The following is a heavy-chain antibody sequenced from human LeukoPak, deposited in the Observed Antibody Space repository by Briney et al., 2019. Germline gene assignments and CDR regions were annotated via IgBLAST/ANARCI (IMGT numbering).Heavy chain of an antibody. CDR1: GYTFTSYA. Sequence: GASVKVSCKASGYTFTSYAMHWVRQAPGQRLEWMGWINAGNGNTKYSQKFQGRVTITRDTSISTAYMELSRLRSDDTAVYYCARGARAYDSSGYYPDAFDIWGQGTMVTVSS. J-gene: IGHJ3*02. CDR3: ARGARAYDSSGYYPDAFDI. D-gene: IGHD3-22*01. CDR2: INAGNGNT. V-gene: IGHV1-3*01.